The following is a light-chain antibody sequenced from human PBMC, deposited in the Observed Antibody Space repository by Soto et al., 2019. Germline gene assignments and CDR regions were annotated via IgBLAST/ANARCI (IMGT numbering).Light chain of an antibody. CDR2: GAS. CDR1: QSVSSN. V-gene: IGKV3-15*01. J-gene: IGKJ1*01. CDR3: QQYNNWPQA. Sequence: EIVMTQSPATLSVSPGERATLSCRASQSVSSNLAWYQQKPGQAPRLLIYGASTRATGIPARFSGSGSGTEFTLTISSLQSEDFAVCYCQQYNNWPQACGHGTKVEIK.